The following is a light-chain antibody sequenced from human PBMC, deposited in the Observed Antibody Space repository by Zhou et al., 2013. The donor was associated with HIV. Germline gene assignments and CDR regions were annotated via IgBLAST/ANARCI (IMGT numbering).Light chain of an antibody. CDR3: QQYNTYPIT. CDR1: ESVDNW. Sequence: DIQMTQSPFTLSASVGDRVTITCRASESVDNWLAWYQQKPGRAPKLLIYKASNLESGVPLRFSGSRSGTEFALTISSLQPDDYGTYYCQQYNTYPITFGQGTRLDI. J-gene: IGKJ5*01. V-gene: IGKV1-5*03. CDR2: KAS.